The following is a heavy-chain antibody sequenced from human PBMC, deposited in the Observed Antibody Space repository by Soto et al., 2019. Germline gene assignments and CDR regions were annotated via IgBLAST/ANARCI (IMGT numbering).Heavy chain of an antibody. J-gene: IGHJ4*02. CDR1: GGSISSSNW. CDR3: ARDQSYYDSSGYTYSVDY. Sequence: QVQLQESGPGLVKPSGTLSLTCAVSGGSISSSNWWSWVRQPPGKGLEWIGEIYHSGSTNYNPSLQSRVTISVDKSKNQFSLKLSSVTAADTAVYYCARDQSYYDSSGYTYSVDYWGQGTLVTVSS. D-gene: IGHD3-22*01. CDR2: IYHSGST. V-gene: IGHV4-4*02.